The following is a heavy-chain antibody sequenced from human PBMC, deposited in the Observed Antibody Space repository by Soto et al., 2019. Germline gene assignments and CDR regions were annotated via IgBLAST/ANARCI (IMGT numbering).Heavy chain of an antibody. CDR2: IKGDGSSL. J-gene: IGHJ6*02. Sequence: EVKVVESGGGLVQPRGSLRLSCAASGFTFSTYWMHWVRQVPGKGLVWVSRIKGDGSSLSYADSVKGRFTISRDNVENTVYLQMGSLRADDTALYYCARGLKNYYGVDVWGQGTTVTVSS. V-gene: IGHV3-74*01. CDR3: ARGLKNYYGVDV. CDR1: GFTFSTYW.